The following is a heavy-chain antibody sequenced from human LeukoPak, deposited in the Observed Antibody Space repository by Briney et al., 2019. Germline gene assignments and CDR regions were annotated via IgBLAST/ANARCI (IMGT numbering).Heavy chain of an antibody. CDR3: TSMVDRGLQGTGDY. CDR1: GFTFTSSA. D-gene: IGHD4-11*01. CDR2: IVVGSGNT. J-gene: IGHJ4*02. V-gene: IGHV1-58*01. Sequence: VKVSCKASGFTFTSSAVQWVRQARGQRLEWIGWIVVGSGNTNYAQKFQERVTITRDMSTSTAYMELSSLRSEDTAVYYCTSMVDRGLQGTGDYWGQGTLVTVSS.